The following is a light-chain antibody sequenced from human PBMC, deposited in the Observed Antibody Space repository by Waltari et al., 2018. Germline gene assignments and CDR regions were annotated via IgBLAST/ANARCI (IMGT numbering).Light chain of an antibody. CDR3: QQSYSTLLT. V-gene: IGKV1-9*01. CDR1: QDISTY. Sequence: DIQLTQSPSFLSASVGDRVTITCRASQDISTYLAWYQQKPGKAPKLLIHAVSTLQAGVPSRFSGGGSGTEFTLTISSLQPEDFATYYCQQSYSTLLTFGGGTKVEIK. J-gene: IGKJ4*01. CDR2: AVS.